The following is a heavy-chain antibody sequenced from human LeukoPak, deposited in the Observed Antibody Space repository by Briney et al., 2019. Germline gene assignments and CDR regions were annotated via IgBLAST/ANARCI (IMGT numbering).Heavy chain of an antibody. CDR1: GSSISNGHY. Sequence: PSETMSLTCAVSGSSISNGHYWVWIRQPPGRGLEWIGSLYHTDSAYYNTSLRSRVSMSVDTSKNQFSLTLNFETAADSAAYYSARQHDSYYYYYIDVWGSGTRVTVSS. CDR2: LYHTDSA. CDR3: ARQHDSYYYYYIDV. J-gene: IGHJ6*03. V-gene: IGHV4-38-2*01.